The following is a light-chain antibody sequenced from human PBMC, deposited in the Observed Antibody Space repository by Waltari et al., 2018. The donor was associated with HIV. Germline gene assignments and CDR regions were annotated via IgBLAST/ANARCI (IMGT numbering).Light chain of an antibody. V-gene: IGKV3-15*01. CDR3: QQYNNWPPVT. CDR1: QSVSRN. J-gene: IGKJ1*01. CDR2: ATS. Sequence: EIVMTQSPATLSASPGERAPLSCRASQSVSRNLAWFQQRPGQAPRLLIYATSTRATGIPARFSGSGSGTEFTLTISSLQSEDFAVYYCQQYNNWPPVTFGQGTKVEIK.